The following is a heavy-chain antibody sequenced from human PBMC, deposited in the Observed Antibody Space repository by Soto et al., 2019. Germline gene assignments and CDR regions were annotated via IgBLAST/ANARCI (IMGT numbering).Heavy chain of an antibody. CDR2: ISYDGSNK. V-gene: IGHV3-30*03. J-gene: IGHJ1*01. Sequence: GGSLRLSCAASGFTFSSYGMHWVRQAPGKGLEWVAVISYDGSNKYYADSVKGRFTISRDNSKNTLYLQMNSLRAEDTAVYYCAGGSSTMGFQHWGQGTLVTVSS. CDR1: GFTFSSYG. CDR3: AGGSSTMGFQH. D-gene: IGHD2-15*01.